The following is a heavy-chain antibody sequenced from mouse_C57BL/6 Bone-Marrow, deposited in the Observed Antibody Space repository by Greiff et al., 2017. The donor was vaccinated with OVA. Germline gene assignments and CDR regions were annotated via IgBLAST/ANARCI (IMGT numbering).Heavy chain of an antibody. CDR3: ASETAQAIAY. CDR2: LSNGGGST. V-gene: IGHV5-12*01. Sequence: EVMLVESGGGLVQPGGSLKLSCAASGFTFSDYYMYWVRQTPEKRLEWVAYLSNGGGSTYYPDTVKGRFTISRDNAKNTLYLQMSRLKSEDTAMYYCASETAQAIAYWGQGTLVTVSA. J-gene: IGHJ3*01. D-gene: IGHD3-2*02. CDR1: GFTFSDYY.